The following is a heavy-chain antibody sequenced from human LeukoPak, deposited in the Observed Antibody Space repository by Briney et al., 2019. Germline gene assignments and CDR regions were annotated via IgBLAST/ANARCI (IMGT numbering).Heavy chain of an antibody. CDR2: ISWNSGSI. Sequence: PGGSLRLSCAASGFTFSDYYMSWIRQAPGKGLEWVSGISWNSGSIGYADSVKGRFTISRDNAKNSLYLQMNSLRAEDTALYYCAKDGTYYYDSSGYWGYFDYWGQGTLVTVSS. D-gene: IGHD3-22*01. CDR3: AKDGTYYYDSSGYWGYFDY. V-gene: IGHV3-9*01. CDR1: GFTFSDYY. J-gene: IGHJ4*02.